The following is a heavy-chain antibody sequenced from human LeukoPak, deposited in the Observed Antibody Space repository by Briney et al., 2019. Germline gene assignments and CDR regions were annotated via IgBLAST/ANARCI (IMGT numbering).Heavy chain of an antibody. D-gene: IGHD3-10*01. V-gene: IGHV3-64*01. CDR3: AGAMVRGVIILPLDV. CDR2: ISSNGGST. J-gene: IGHJ6*04. Sequence: GGSLRLSCAASGFTFSSYAMHGVRQAPGKGLEYVSAISSNGGSTYYANSVKGRFTISRDNSKNTLYLQMGSLRAEDMAVYYCAGAMVRGVIILPLDVWGKGTTVTVSS. CDR1: GFTFSSYA.